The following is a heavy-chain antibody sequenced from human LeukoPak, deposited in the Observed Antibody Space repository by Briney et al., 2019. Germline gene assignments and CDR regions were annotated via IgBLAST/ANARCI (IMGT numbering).Heavy chain of an antibody. CDR2: IYYSGST. J-gene: IGHJ4*02. D-gene: IGHD6-19*01. Sequence: PSETLSLTCTVSGDSISNYYWNWIRQAPGKGLEWIGYIYYSGSTNYNPSLKSRVTISVDTSKNQFSLKLSSVTAADTAAYYCARAGGWYFDYWGQGTLVTVSS. CDR3: ARAGGWYFDY. CDR1: GDSISNYY. V-gene: IGHV4-59*12.